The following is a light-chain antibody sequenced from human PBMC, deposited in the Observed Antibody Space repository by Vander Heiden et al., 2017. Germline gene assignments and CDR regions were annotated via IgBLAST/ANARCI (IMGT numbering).Light chain of an antibody. J-gene: IGKJ4*01. V-gene: IGKV3-20*01. CDR3: QFYETSLLT. CDR1: QSVSNSY. CDR2: GAS. Sequence: VLTQAPGTLSLSPGERATLSCRASQSVSNSYLAWYQQRRGQPPRLLIYGASSRATGIPDRFSGSGSGTDFALTISRLEPEAFAVYYCQFYETSLLTFGGGTKVEIK.